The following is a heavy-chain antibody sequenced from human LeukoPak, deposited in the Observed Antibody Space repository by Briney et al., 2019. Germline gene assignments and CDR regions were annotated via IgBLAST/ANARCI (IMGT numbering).Heavy chain of an antibody. D-gene: IGHD4-23*01. J-gene: IGHJ4*02. CDR1: GFTFSSYA. V-gene: IGHV3-23*01. Sequence: PGGSLRLSCAASGFTFSSYAMNWVRQAPGKGLELVSGISGSGGNTYYADSVKGRFTISRDNSKNTLYLQMNSLRAEDTALFYCASADHYGGNSGFAYWGQGTLVTVSS. CDR3: ASADHYGGNSGFAY. CDR2: ISGSGGNT.